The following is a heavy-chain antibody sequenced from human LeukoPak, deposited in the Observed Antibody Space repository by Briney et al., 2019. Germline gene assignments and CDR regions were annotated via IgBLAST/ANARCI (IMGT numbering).Heavy chain of an antibody. CDR2: MNSDGYSI. J-gene: IGHJ4*02. Sequence: GGSLRLSCAASGFTFSSYWMHWVRQAPGKGLVWVSRMNSDGYSISYADSVKGRFTISRDNAKNTLYLQMNSLRVEDTAFYYCAKDNRRHYTSGPNPDSLHWGQGALVTVSS. V-gene: IGHV3-74*01. CDR1: GFTFSSYW. D-gene: IGHD6-19*01. CDR3: AKDNRRHYTSGPNPDSLH.